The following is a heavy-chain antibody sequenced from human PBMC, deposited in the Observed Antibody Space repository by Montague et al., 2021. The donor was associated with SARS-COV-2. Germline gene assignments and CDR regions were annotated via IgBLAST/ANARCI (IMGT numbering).Heavy chain of an antibody. CDR2: VNYGGST. CDR3: ARAVTTGIDWFDP. D-gene: IGHD4-17*01. V-gene: IGHV4-59*11. Sequence: SETLSLTCTVSSGSISSHHWSWIRQPPGKGLEWIGYVNYGGSTNYNPSLKSRVSISLDTSKNQFSLRLNSVAAADTAVYYCARAVTTGIDWFDPWGQGTLVIVSS. J-gene: IGHJ5*02. CDR1: SGSISSHH.